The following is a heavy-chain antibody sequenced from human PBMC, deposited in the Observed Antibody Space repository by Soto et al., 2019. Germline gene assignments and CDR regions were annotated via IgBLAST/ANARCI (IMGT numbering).Heavy chain of an antibody. J-gene: IGHJ6*02. Sequence: SVKVSCKASGFTFTSSAVQWVRQARGQRLEWIGWIVVGSGNANYAQKFQERVTITRDMSTSTAYMELSSLRSEDTAVYYCAADPSLLGYCSSTSCYYYGMDVWGQGTTVTVSS. CDR2: IVVGSGNA. CDR3: AADPSLLGYCSSTSCYYYGMDV. D-gene: IGHD2-2*01. CDR1: GFTFTSSA. V-gene: IGHV1-58*01.